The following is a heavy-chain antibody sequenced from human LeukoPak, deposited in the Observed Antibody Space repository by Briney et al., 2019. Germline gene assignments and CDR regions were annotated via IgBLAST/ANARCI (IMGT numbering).Heavy chain of an antibody. CDR1: GGSMSRYY. CDR2: IYYSGST. D-gene: IGHD6-19*01. J-gene: IGHJ4*02. Sequence: KSSETLSLTCTVSGGSMSRYYWSWIRLPPGKGLEWIGNIYYSGSTNYNPSLKSRVTISVDTSKNQFSLKLSSVTAADTAVYYCARLHILGQWLGNFDYWGQGTLVTVSS. CDR3: ARLHILGQWLGNFDY. V-gene: IGHV4-59*08.